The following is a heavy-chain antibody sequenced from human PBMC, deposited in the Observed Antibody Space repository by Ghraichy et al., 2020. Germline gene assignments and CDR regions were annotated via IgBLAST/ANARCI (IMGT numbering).Heavy chain of an antibody. CDR2: IYYTGSA. CDR3: ARRAGGLLWCGELLVFNY. CDR1: GGSVGSSSYY. V-gene: IGHV4-39*01. D-gene: IGHD3-10*01. J-gene: IGHJ4*02. Sequence: SETLSLTCTVSGGSVGSSSYYWGWIRQPPGKGLEWIGSIYYTGSAYYNPSLKSRVTISVDTSKNQFSLNLYSVTAADTAVYYCARRAGGLLWCGELLVFNYWGQGTPVTVSS.